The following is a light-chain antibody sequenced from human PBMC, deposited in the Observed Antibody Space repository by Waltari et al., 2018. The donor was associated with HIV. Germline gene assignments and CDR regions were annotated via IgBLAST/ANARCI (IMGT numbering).Light chain of an antibody. CDR2: KDT. CDR1: ALANHY. J-gene: IGLJ2*01. Sequence: SNELTQPPSVSVSPGQTARITCSGDALANHYHYWFQQKQDQAPVLVIYKDTERPSGIPERFSGSSSGNTATLTISGTQSMDEADYYCQAWDSNSAVFGGGTKLTVL. CDR3: QAWDSNSAV. V-gene: IGLV3-25*02.